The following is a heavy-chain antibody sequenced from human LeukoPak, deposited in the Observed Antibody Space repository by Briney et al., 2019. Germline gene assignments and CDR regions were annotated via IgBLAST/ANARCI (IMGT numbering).Heavy chain of an antibody. J-gene: IGHJ4*02. CDR2: ISTSGSSI. CDR3: ARDRSGWYYFDY. Sequence: GGSLRLSCAASGFTFSSYAMNWVRQAPGKGLEWVSYISTSGSSIYYADSVKGRFTMSRDNAKNSLFLEMNSLGAEDRAVYYCARDRSGWYYFDYWGQGVLVTVSS. D-gene: IGHD6-19*01. CDR1: GFTFSSYA. V-gene: IGHV3-48*03.